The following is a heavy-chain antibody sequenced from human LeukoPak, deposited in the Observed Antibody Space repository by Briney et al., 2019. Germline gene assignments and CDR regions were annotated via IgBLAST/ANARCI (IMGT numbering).Heavy chain of an antibody. J-gene: IGHJ4*02. Sequence: GGSLTLSCAAPGFMFSNYWMSWVRQAPGKGLEWVANIKEDGSEMHYVASVKGRFTISRDNDNNLLFLQMSSLRADDTAVYYCARDHGYDSTAYCAFPHWGRGTLVTVSS. V-gene: IGHV3-7*01. CDR3: ARDHGYDSTAYCAFPH. CDR2: IKEDGSEM. D-gene: IGHD3-22*01. CDR1: GFMFSNYW.